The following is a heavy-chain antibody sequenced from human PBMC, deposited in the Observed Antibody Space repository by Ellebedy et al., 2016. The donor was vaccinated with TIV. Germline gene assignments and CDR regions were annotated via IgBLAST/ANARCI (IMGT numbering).Heavy chain of an antibody. D-gene: IGHD1-26*01. V-gene: IGHV3-20*01. Sequence: GESLKISCAASGSTFEDNGMSWVRQAPGKGLEWVSGISWNGGSIGYADSVKGRFTISRDNAKRSLYLQMNSLRVEDTALYHCAGGASGTYYYYYMNVWGKGTTVTVSS. CDR1: GSTFEDNG. CDR2: ISWNGGSI. CDR3: AGGASGTYYYYYMNV. J-gene: IGHJ6*03.